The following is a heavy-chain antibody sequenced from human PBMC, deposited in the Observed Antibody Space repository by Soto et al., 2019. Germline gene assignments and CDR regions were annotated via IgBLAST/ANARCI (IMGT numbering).Heavy chain of an antibody. CDR1: GGSIDSSNW. CDR3: AQRTYVKESRFDY. D-gene: IGHD3-16*01. J-gene: IGHJ4*02. V-gene: IGHV4-4*02. CDR2: VFHRVST. Sequence: QVQLQESGPGLVKPSGTLSLTCDVSGGSIDSSNWWRWVRQPPGKGLERIGAVFHRVSTNYNPSLRSRVTISVDRSKNQFSLNLRSVTAADTSVYYCAQRTYVKESRFDYWGQGVLVTVSS.